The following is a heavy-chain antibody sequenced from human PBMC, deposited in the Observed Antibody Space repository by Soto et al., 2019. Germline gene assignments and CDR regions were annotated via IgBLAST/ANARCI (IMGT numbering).Heavy chain of an antibody. J-gene: IGHJ3*02. Sequence: ASVKVSCKASGGTFSSYAISWVRQAPGQGLEWMGGIIPIFGIANYAQKFQGRVTIIADKSTSTAYMELSSLRSEDTAVYYCARDLITGDAFDIWGQGTMVTVSS. CDR1: GGTFSSYA. D-gene: IGHD1-20*01. V-gene: IGHV1-69*10. CDR2: IIPIFGIA. CDR3: ARDLITGDAFDI.